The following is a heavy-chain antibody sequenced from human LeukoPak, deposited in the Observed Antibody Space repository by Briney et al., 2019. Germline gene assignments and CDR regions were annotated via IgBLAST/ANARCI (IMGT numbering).Heavy chain of an antibody. CDR2: IHHSGRT. D-gene: IGHD2-2*02. CDR3: ARGYCSSTYCYSSVRGYYYYMDV. V-gene: IGHV4-38-2*02. CDR1: DYSISSGSH. J-gene: IGHJ6*03. Sequence: SETLSLTCTVSDYSISSGSHWGWIRQPPGKGLEWIATIHHSGRTYYNPSLKSRVTISVDTSKNQFSLKLSSVTAADTAVYYCARGYCSSTYCYSSVRGYYYYMDVWGKGITVTVSS.